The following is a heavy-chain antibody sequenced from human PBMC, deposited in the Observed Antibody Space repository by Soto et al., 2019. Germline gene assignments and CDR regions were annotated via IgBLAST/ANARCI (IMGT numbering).Heavy chain of an antibody. J-gene: IGHJ4*02. Sequence: QVQLVESGGGVVQPGRSLRLSCAASGFTFSSYGMHWVRQAPGKGLEWVAVISYDGSNKYYADSVKGRFTISRDNSKNTLYLQMNSLRAEDTAVYYCAKVPFLPFWSGSDYWGQGTLVTVSS. CDR3: AKVPFLPFWSGSDY. CDR2: ISYDGSNK. V-gene: IGHV3-30*18. D-gene: IGHD3-3*01. CDR1: GFTFSSYG.